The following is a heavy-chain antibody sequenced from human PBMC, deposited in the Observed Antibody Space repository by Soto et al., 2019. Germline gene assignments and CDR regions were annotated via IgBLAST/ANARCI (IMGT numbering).Heavy chain of an antibody. J-gene: IGHJ5*02. CDR3: AADWKYCSSTSCWNYWFDP. V-gene: IGHV1-58*02. Sequence: GASVKVSCKDSVFTFTSSAMQWVLQARGQRLEWIGWIVVGSGNTNYAQKFQERVTITRDMSTSTAYMELSSLRSEDTAVYYCAADWKYCSSTSCWNYWFDPWGQGTLVTVSS. D-gene: IGHD2-2*01. CDR2: IVVGSGNT. CDR1: VFTFTSSA.